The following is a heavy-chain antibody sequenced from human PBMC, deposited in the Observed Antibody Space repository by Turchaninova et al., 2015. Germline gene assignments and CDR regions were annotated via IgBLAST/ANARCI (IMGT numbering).Heavy chain of an antibody. Sequence: EVQLVQSGAEVKKPGESLRISCKGSGYSFTSYWIRWVRQMPGKGLEWMGRIDPSESYTNYSPAFQGPVTISADKSISTALRQWGSRKASGTAMYYSARRPQRNVGDFDYWGQGTLVTVSS. D-gene: IGHD3-16*01. J-gene: IGHJ4*02. V-gene: IGHV5-10-1*03. CDR1: GYSFTSYW. CDR3: ARRPQRNVGDFDY. CDR2: IDPSESYT.